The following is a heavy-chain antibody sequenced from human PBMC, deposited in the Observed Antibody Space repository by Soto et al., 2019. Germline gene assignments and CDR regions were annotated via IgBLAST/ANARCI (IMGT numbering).Heavy chain of an antibody. V-gene: IGHV1-69*01. D-gene: IGHD3-10*01. CDR2: IIPIFGTA. CDR1: GGTFSSYA. J-gene: IGHJ4*02. Sequence: QVQLVQSGAEVKKPGSSVKVSCKASGGTFSSYAISWVRQAPGQGLEWMGGIIPIFGTANYAQKFQGRVTITADESTSTASMELSSLRSEDTAVYYCASRLDYYGESGYFDYWGQGTLGTVSS. CDR3: ASRLDYYGESGYFDY.